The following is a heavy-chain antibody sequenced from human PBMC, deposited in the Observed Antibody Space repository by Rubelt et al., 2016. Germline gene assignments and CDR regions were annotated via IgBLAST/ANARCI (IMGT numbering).Heavy chain of an antibody. D-gene: IGHD3-10*01. CDR3: ARDPLPVRGVIMTPTH. CDR2: ISAYNGNT. V-gene: IGHV1-18*01. Sequence: QVQLVQSGAEVKKPGASVKVSCKASGYTFTSYGISWVRQAPGQGLEWMGWISAYNGNTNYAQKLRGRVTMTPAPSTSTAYMELRSLRSDDTAVYYCARDPLPVRGVIMTPTHWGQGTLVTVSS. CDR1: GYTFTSYG. J-gene: IGHJ4*02.